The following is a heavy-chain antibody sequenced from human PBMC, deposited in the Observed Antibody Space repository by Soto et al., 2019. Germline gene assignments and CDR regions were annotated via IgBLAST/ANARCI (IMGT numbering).Heavy chain of an antibody. CDR2: IIPIFGTA. CDR1: GGTFSSYA. J-gene: IGHJ3*02. Sequence: ASVKVSCKASGGTFSSYAISWVRQAPGQGLGWMGGIIPIFGTANYAQKFQGRVTITADESTSTAYMELSRLRSEDTAVYYCARDLYCSGGSCYSEPPDAFDIWGQGRMVNVSS. V-gene: IGHV1-69*13. CDR3: ARDLYCSGGSCYSEPPDAFDI. D-gene: IGHD2-15*01.